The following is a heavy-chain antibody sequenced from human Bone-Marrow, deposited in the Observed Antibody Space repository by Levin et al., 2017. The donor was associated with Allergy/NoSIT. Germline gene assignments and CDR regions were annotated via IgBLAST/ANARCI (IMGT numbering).Heavy chain of an antibody. V-gene: IGHV3-30*04. CDR1: GFTFSSYA. CDR3: ARGPAAISYYGMDV. Sequence: PGGSLRLSCAASGFTFSSYAMHWVRQAPGKGLEWVAVISYDGSNKYYADSVKGRFTISRDNSKNTLYLQMNSLRAEDTAVYYCARGPAAISYYGMDVWGQGTTVTVSS. D-gene: IGHD2-2*02. J-gene: IGHJ6*02. CDR2: ISYDGSNK.